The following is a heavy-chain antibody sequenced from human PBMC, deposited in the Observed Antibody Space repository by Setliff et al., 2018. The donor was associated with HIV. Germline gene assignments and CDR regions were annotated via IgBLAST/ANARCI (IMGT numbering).Heavy chain of an antibody. D-gene: IGHD7-27*01. CDR2: IYSGGST. CDR1: GGSISAYF. J-gene: IGHJ5*02. CDR3: ARDLPDLTGRSLDP. V-gene: IGHV4-4*07. Sequence: ETLSLTCTVSGGSISAYFWTWIRQPAGKGLEWIGRIYSGGSTNYNPSLNSRVTMSVDTSKNQFPLKLNSVTAADTAVYYCARDLPDLTGRSLDPWGQGTLVTVSS.